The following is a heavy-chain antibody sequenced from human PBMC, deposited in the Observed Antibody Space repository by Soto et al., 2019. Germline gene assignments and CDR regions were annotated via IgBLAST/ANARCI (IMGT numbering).Heavy chain of an antibody. CDR1: GYSFTGLF. J-gene: IGHJ6*02. V-gene: IGHV1-2*02. D-gene: IGHD4-17*01. CDR3: TRDRKKTTVTSRGLYGMDV. CDR2: INPNTGYT. Sequence: QVQLVQSGGEVKEPGASVKVSCKASGYSFTGLFMNWVRQAPGQGLEWMGWINPNTGYTNSAQKFQGRVALTRDTSLSTLYMELSGLTSDDTALYYCTRDRKKTTVTSRGLYGMDVWGQGTTVIVSS.